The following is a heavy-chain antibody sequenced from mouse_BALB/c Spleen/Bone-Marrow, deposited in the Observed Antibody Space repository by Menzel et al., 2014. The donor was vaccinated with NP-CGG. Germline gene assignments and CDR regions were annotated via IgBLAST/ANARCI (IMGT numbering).Heavy chain of an antibody. CDR3: ARPGGPTMIPQAWFAY. V-gene: IGHV4-1*02. D-gene: IGHD2-4*01. J-gene: IGHJ3*01. CDR1: GFDFSRYW. CDR2: INPDSSTI. Sequence: DVHLVESGGGLVQPGGSLKLSCAASGFDFSRYWMSWVRQAPGKGLEGIGEINPDSSTINYTPSLKDKFIISRDNAKNTLYLQMSKVRSEDTALYYCARPGGPTMIPQAWFAYWGQGTLVTVSA.